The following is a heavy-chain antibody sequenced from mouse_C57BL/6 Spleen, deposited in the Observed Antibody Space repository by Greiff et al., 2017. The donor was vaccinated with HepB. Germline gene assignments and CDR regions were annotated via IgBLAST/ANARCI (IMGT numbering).Heavy chain of an antibody. D-gene: IGHD2-3*01. CDR1: GYTFTSYW. J-gene: IGHJ4*01. CDR2: IDPSDSYT. Sequence: VQLQQPGAELVMPGASVKLSCKASGYTFTSYWMHWVKQRPGQGLEWIGEIDPSDSYTNYNQKFKGKSTLTVDKSSSTAYMQLSSLTSEDSAVYYCARYDGYSSMDYWGQGTSVTVSS. V-gene: IGHV1-69*01. CDR3: ARYDGYSSMDY.